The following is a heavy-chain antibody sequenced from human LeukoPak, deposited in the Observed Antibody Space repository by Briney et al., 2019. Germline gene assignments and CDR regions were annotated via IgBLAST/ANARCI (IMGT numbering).Heavy chain of an antibody. CDR1: GYSFTGFY. D-gene: IGHD3-22*01. J-gene: IGHJ4*02. CDR3: ARGGGDSCLYFAY. CDR2: INPQSSAT. V-gene: IGHV1-2*02. Sequence: GASVKLSCKASGYSFTGFYIHCVRQAPGQGLEWMAWINPQSSATNYTQKFKGRIATTRDVSLTTAYMEMTTLRSADTAVYYCARGGGDSCLYFAYWGQGTLVTVSS.